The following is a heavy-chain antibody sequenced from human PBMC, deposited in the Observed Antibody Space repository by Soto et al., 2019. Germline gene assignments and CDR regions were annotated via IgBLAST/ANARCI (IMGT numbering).Heavy chain of an antibody. V-gene: IGHV4-59*01. CDR2: LYYSGST. CDR1: GDSISSYY. CDR3: ARQVVARVSGYYHRLFDY. D-gene: IGHD3-22*01. Sequence: QVQLQESGPGLVKPSETLSLTCTVSGDSISSYYWSWIRQPPGKGLEWIGYLYYSGSTNYNPSLKRRVTRSVDTSKNQFSLQLSSVTAADTAVYYCARQVVARVSGYYHRLFDYWGQGTLVTVSS. J-gene: IGHJ4*02.